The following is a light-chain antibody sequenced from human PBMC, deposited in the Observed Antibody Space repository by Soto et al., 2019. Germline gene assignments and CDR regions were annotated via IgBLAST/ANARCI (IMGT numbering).Light chain of an antibody. V-gene: IGKV3-11*01. CDR3: QHRRAWPVT. CDR1: QSVDTY. CDR2: DVS. J-gene: IGKJ4*01. Sequence: IVLTQSPATLSLSPGERATLSCRASQSVDTYLAWYQQKPGQSPILLIYDVSDRATGIPGRFSGSGSGTDFTLTISSLEPEDVAVYYCQHRRAWPVTFGGGTRVEIK.